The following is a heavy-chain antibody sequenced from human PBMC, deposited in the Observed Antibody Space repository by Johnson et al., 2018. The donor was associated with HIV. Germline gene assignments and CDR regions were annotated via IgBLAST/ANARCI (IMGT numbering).Heavy chain of an antibody. D-gene: IGHD3-22*01. CDR1: GFTFSSYG. J-gene: IGHJ3*02. CDR3: SSPWYYDMYAFDI. Sequence: QVQLVESGGGVVQPGRSLRLSCVASGFTFSSYGIHWVRQAPGKGLEWVAIISYDGSNKYYADSVKGRFTISRDNSKNSLYLQMNSLRPEDTAVYYCSSPWYYDMYAFDIWGQGTLVTVSS. CDR2: ISYDGSNK. V-gene: IGHV3-30*03.